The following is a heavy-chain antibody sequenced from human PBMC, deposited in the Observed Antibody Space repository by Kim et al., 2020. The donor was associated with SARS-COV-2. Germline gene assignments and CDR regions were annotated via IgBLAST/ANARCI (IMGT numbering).Heavy chain of an antibody. V-gene: IGHV4-31*02. Sequence: PSLKSRVTLSVDPSKNQFSLKLSSVTAADTAVYYCARGQTSYYYGSALNYWGQGTLVTVSS. J-gene: IGHJ4*02. CDR3: ARGQTSYYYGSALNY. D-gene: IGHD3-10*01.